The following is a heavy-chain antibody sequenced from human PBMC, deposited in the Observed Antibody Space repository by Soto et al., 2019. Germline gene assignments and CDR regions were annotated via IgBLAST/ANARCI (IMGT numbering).Heavy chain of an antibody. CDR3: AKGWLDL. Sequence: EAQLLDSGGGLVQPGGSLRLSCAASGFSSSSYVMGWVRQPPGKGLEWVSGIGGGGGRTYYADSVQGRSTISRDNTKNSLYLQMNSLTGAETAVYYCAKGWLDLWGQGTLVSVSA. J-gene: IGHJ5*01. V-gene: IGHV3-23*01. CDR1: GFSSSSYV. CDR2: IGGGGGRT.